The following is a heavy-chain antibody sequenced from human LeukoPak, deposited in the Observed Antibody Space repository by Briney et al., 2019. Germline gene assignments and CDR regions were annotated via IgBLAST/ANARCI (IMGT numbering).Heavy chain of an antibody. CDR1: GGSFSGDY. D-gene: IGHD5-12*01. J-gene: IGHJ6*02. Sequence: PSETLSLTCAVYGGSFSGDYWSWIRQPPGKGLEWIGELNHSGSTNDNPSLKSRVTISVDTSKNQFSLKLSSVTAADSAVYYCARHPGYSGYDLSYYYYGLDVWGQGTTVTVSS. V-gene: IGHV4-34*01. CDR3: ARHPGYSGYDLSYYYYGLDV. CDR2: LNHSGST.